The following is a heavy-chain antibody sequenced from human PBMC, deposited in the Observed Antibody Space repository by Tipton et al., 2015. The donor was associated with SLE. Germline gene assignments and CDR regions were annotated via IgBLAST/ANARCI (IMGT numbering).Heavy chain of an antibody. D-gene: IGHD6-19*01. CDR3: ARWGRPGGSGWSREYFDR. J-gene: IGHJ2*01. Sequence: TLSLTCTVSGGSISSGSFYWSWIRQPAGKGLEWIGHIYTSGSTNYNPPLKSRFTISVDTSKNQFSLKLSSVTAADTAVYYCARWGRPGGSGWSREYFDRWGRGTLGTVSS. CDR2: IYTSGST. V-gene: IGHV4-61*09. CDR1: GGSISSGSFY.